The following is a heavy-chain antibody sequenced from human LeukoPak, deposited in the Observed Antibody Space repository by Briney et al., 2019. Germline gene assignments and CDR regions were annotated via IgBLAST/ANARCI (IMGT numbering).Heavy chain of an antibody. V-gene: IGHV1-8*02. Sequence: ASVKVSCKASGGTFSSYAINWVRQATGQGLEWMGWMNPNSGNTGYAQKFQGRVTMTRNTSISTAYMELSSLRSEDTAVYYCARGHYYDSSSDAFDIWGQGTMVTVSS. CDR2: MNPNSGNT. D-gene: IGHD3-22*01. CDR1: GGTFSSYA. J-gene: IGHJ3*02. CDR3: ARGHYYDSSSDAFDI.